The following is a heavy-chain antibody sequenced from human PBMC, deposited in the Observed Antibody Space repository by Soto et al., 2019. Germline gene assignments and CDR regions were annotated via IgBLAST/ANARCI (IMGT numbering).Heavy chain of an antibody. V-gene: IGHV1-8*01. CDR2: MNPNTGNS. J-gene: IGHJ4*02. CDR1: GYTFTSYD. Sequence: QVQLVQSGAEVRKPGASVKVSCEASGYTFTSYDIYWVRQATGQGLEWMGWMNPNTGNSGYAQKFQGRVTMTSDTSISTAHMELSSLRSEDTAVYYCARGWGYDSTDYYYAYWGQGTLVIVSS. CDR3: ARGWGYDSTDYYYAY. D-gene: IGHD3-22*01.